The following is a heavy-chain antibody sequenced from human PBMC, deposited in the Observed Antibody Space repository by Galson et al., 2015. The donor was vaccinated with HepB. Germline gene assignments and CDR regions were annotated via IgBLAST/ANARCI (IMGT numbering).Heavy chain of an antibody. V-gene: IGHV5-51*03. CDR1: GYSFTKYW. Sequence: QSGAEVKKSGESLKISCTVFGYSFTKYWIAWVRQMPGKGLEWMGLIYPGDSDTRYSPSFQGQVTISADKSINTAYLQWSSLKASDTAMYFCASQLTIPVAGNFDAFDVWGQGTMVAVSS. CDR2: IYPGDSDT. J-gene: IGHJ3*01. CDR3: ASQLTIPVAGNFDAFDV. D-gene: IGHD6-13*01.